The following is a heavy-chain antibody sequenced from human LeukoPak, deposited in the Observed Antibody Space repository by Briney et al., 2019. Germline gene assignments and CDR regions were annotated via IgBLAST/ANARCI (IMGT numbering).Heavy chain of an antibody. V-gene: IGHV3-23*01. J-gene: IGHJ3*02. CDR3: AKAEQLYPYAFDI. D-gene: IGHD2-2*02. CDR1: GFTFTSYA. CDR2: ISGSGGST. Sequence: GGSLRLSCAASGFTFTSYAMSWVRQAPGKGLEWVSAISGSGGSTYYADSVKGRFTISRDNSKNTLYLQMNSLRAEDTAVYYCAKAEQLYPYAFDIWGQGTMVTVSS.